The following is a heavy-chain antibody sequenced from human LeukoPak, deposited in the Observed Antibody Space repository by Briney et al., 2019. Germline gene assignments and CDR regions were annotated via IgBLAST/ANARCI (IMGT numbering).Heavy chain of an antibody. CDR3: ARGNYDILTGCFVY. CDR2: INPNSGGT. Sequence: GASVKVSCKASGYTFTGYYMHWVRQAPGQGLEWMGWINPNSGGTNYAQKFQGWVTMTRDTSISTAYMELSRLRSDDTAVYYCARGNYDILTGCFVYWGQGTLVTVSS. D-gene: IGHD3-9*01. J-gene: IGHJ4*02. CDR1: GYTFTGYY. V-gene: IGHV1-2*04.